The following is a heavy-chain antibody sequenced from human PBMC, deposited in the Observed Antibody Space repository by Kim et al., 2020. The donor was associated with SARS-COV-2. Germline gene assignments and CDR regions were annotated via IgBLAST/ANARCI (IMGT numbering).Heavy chain of an antibody. D-gene: IGHD2-2*01. Sequence: GGSLRLSCAASGFTFSNAWMSWVRQAPGKGLEWVGRIKSKTDGGTTDYAAPVKGRFTISRDDSKNTLYLQMNSLKTEDTAVYYCTTEILASTVPAAAMFDYWGQGTLVTVSS. CDR3: TTEILASTVPAAAMFDY. CDR1: GFTFSNAW. J-gene: IGHJ4*02. CDR2: IKSKTDGGTT. V-gene: IGHV3-15*01.